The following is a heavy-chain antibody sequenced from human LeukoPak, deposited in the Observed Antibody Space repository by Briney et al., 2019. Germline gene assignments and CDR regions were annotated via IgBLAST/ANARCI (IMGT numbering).Heavy chain of an antibody. CDR1: GFMFSSYW. D-gene: IGHD3-16*01. CDR3: GRGGFAF. CDR2: IRQDGSGI. V-gene: IGHV3-7*01. Sequence: GGSLRLSCAASGFMFSSYWMSWVRQAPGKGLEWVANIRQDGSGIHYVDSVKGRFTISRDNGKNSMYLQMNSLRAEDTAVYYCGRGGFAFWGQGSLVTVSS. J-gene: IGHJ4*02.